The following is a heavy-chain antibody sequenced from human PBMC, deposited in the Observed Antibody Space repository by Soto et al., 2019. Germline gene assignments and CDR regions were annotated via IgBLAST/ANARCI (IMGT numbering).Heavy chain of an antibody. J-gene: IGHJ3*02. V-gene: IGHV4-34*01. CDR1: GGSFSGYY. CDR2: INHSGST. Sequence: PSETLSLTCAVYGGSFSGYYWSWIRQPPGKGLEWIGEINHSGSTNYNPSLKSRVTISVDTSKNQFSLKLSSVTAADTAVYYCGRGGSGSYYSRNDAFDIWGQGTMVTVSS. D-gene: IGHD3-10*01. CDR3: GRGGSGSYYSRNDAFDI.